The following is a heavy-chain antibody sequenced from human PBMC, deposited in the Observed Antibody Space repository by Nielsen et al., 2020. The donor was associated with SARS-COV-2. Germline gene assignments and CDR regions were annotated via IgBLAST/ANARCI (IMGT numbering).Heavy chain of an antibody. J-gene: IGHJ5*02. V-gene: IGHV4-39*07. D-gene: IGHD6-19*01. CDR2: IHYTGST. Sequence: WIRQPPGKGLEWVGNIHYTGSTFYNPSLRGRVTISVDTSKNQFSLRMSSVSAADTAMYYCVRERTAVAVIDLWGQGTRVTVSS. CDR3: VRERTAVAVIDL.